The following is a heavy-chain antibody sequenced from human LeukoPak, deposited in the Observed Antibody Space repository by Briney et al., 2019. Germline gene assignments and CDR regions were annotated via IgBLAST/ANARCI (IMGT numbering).Heavy chain of an antibody. J-gene: IGHJ6*02. CDR2: IYYSGTT. CDR1: GGSISSGGYY. CDR3: ARDLTTTFSFGAGPYGMDV. D-gene: IGHD4-11*01. Sequence: PSETLSLTCTVSGGSISSGGYYWNWIRQHPGKGLEWIVYIYYSGTTYYNPSLKSRVTISVDPSKNQFSLKLSSVTAADTVVYYCARDLTTTFSFGAGPYGMDVWGQGTTVSVSS. V-gene: IGHV4-31*03.